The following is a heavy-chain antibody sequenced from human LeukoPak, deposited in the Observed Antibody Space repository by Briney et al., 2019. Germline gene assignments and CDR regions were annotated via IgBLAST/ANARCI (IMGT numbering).Heavy chain of an antibody. D-gene: IGHD6-19*01. CDR2: IHTSGST. J-gene: IGHJ4*02. CDR1: GGSISNYH. Sequence: SETLSLTCTVSGGSISNYHWSWIRQPAGKGLEWIGQIHTSGSTNYNPPLKSRFTVSIDTPENQLSLTIRSVTAADTAIYYCARRHISSGWSFDYWGQGTLVTVSS. V-gene: IGHV4-4*07. CDR3: ARRHISSGWSFDY.